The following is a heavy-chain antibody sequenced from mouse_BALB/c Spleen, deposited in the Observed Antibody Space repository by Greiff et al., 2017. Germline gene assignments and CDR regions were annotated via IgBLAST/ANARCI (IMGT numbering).Heavy chain of an antibody. CDR3: VREGSSYGAPYAMDY. D-gene: IGHD1-1*01. CDR2: IWTGGGT. V-gene: IGHV2-9-2*01. J-gene: IGHJ4*01. Sequence: QVQLKESGPGLVAPSQSLSITCTVSGFSLTSYDISWIRQPPGKGLEWLGVIWTGGGTNYNSAFMSRLSISKDNSKSQVFLKMNSLQTDDTAIYYCVREGSSYGAPYAMDYWGQGTSVTVSS. CDR1: GFSLTSYD.